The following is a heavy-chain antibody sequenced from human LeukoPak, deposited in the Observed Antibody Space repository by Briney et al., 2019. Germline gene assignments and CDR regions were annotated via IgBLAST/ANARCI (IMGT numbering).Heavy chain of an antibody. V-gene: IGHV4-59*08. CDR2: IYYSGST. D-gene: IGHD5-24*01. J-gene: IGHJ6*02. CDR3: ARLRGEMATIKKAYYYYGMDV. CDR1: GGSISSYY. Sequence: KTSETLSLTCTVSGGSISSYYWSWIRQPPGKGLEWIGYIYYSGSTNYNPSLKSRVTISVDTSKNQFSLKLSSVTAADTAVYYRARLRGEMATIKKAYYYYGMDVWGQGTTVTVSS.